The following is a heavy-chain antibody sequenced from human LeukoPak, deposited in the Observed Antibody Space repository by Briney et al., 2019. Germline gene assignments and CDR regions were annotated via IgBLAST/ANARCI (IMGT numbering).Heavy chain of an antibody. J-gene: IGHJ3*01. CDR2: ITQDGSEK. CDR3: ARDWRQDNAFDL. CDR1: EFTFSSHQ. D-gene: IGHD2-15*01. Sequence: PGGSLRLFCAASEFTFSSHQMSWVRQAPGKGLEWVAKITQDGSEKYYMDSVKGRFIISRDNGKNSLYLQMNSLRVEDTAVYYCARDWRQDNAFDLWGQGTMVTVSS. V-gene: IGHV3-7*01.